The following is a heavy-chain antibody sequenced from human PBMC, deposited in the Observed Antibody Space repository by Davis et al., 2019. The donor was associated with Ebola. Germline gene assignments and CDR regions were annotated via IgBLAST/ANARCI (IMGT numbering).Heavy chain of an antibody. CDR3: ARASWATVGTRWFDP. V-gene: IGHV1-2*02. D-gene: IGHD6-13*01. CDR2: MNPNSGGT. J-gene: IGHJ5*02. CDR1: GYTFTGYY. Sequence: AASVKVSCKASGYTFTGYYMHWVRQAPGQGLEWMGWMNPNSGGTNYAQKFQGRVTMTRDTSISTAYMELSSLRSEDTAVYYCARASWATVGTRWFDPWGQGTLVTVSS.